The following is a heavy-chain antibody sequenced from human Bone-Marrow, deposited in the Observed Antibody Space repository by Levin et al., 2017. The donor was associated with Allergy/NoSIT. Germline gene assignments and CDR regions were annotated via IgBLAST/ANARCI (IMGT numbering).Heavy chain of an antibody. V-gene: IGHV4-31*03. CDR3: VRGGIQLWFDY. CDR2: IYNSGST. J-gene: IGHJ4*02. CDR1: GGSMRIGAYY. D-gene: IGHD5-18*01. Sequence: ASETLSHTCTVSGGSMRIGAYYWSWVRQVPGQGLEWIGYIYNSGSTYYNPSLKSRVSISVDTSKKQFSLSLSTVTAADTAVYYCVRGGIQLWFDYWGQGTLVTVSS.